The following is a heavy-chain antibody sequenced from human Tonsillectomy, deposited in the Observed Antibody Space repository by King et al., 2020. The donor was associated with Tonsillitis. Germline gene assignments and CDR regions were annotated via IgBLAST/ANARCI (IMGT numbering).Heavy chain of an antibody. D-gene: IGHD2-2*01. Sequence: VQLVESGGGLVQPGGSLRLSCAASGFTFSSYAMSWVRQAPGKGLEWVAAISGSGGSTYYADPVKGRFTISRDNSKNTLYLQMNSLRAEDTAVYNCAKGGCSSTSCYYDCDYWGQGTLVTVSS. J-gene: IGHJ4*02. CDR2: ISGSGGST. V-gene: IGHV3-23*04. CDR1: GFTFSSYA. CDR3: AKGGCSSTSCYYDCDY.